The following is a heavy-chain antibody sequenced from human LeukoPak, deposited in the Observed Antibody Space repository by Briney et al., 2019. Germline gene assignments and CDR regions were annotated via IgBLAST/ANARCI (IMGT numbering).Heavy chain of an antibody. CDR1: GFDFGAFG. D-gene: IGHD3-16*01. CDR2: SADGSATK. CDR3: ARRSFEGFDY. J-gene: IGHJ4*02. Sequence: GGSLRLSCVVSGFDFGAFGMNWVRQAPGKGLEWISYSADGSATKYYADSVKGRFIISRDNAKKSLYLRMNSLRAEDTAVYYCARRSFEGFDYWGQGTLVSVSS. V-gene: IGHV3-48*04.